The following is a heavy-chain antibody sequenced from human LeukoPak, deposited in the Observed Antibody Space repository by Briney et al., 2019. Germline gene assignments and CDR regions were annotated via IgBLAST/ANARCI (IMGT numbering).Heavy chain of an antibody. CDR1: GGFFSGYY. CDR3: AKTDAPYSSAYRFDY. CDR2: ISGSGGST. V-gene: IGHV3-23*01. J-gene: IGHJ4*02. D-gene: IGHD6-19*01. Sequence: ETLSLTCAVYGGFFSGYYWSWVRQAPGKGLEWVSAISGSGGSTYYADSVKGRFTISRDNSKNTLYLQMNSLRAEDTAVYYCAKTDAPYSSAYRFDYWGQGTLVTVSS.